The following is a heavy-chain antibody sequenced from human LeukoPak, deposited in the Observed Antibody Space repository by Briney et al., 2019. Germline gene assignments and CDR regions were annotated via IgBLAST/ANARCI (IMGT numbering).Heavy chain of an antibody. CDR1: GGSLTSHF. CDR2: MFDSVST. J-gene: IGHJ4*02. CDR3: ATIKRGSIFGYFDF. D-gene: IGHD5-18*01. V-gene: IGHV4-59*11. Sequence: SETLSLTCTVSGGSLTSHFWSWIRQPPWRGLEWIAYMFDSVSTKDNPSLKSRLTLSADTSKNQFSLRLSSVTAADTAVYYCATIKRGSIFGYFDFWGQGIKVTVSS.